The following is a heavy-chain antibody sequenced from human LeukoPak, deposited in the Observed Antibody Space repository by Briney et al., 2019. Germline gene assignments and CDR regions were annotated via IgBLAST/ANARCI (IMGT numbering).Heavy chain of an antibody. V-gene: IGHV3-53*01. J-gene: IGHJ4*02. CDR2: IYSGGST. Sequence: GGSLRLSCAASGFTFSSYAMSWVRQAPGKGLEWVSVIYSGGSTYYADSVKGRFTISRDNSKSTLYLQMNSLRAEDTAVYYCARGPGTDFDYWGQGTLVTVSS. CDR3: ARGPGTDFDY. D-gene: IGHD2-8*02. CDR1: GFTFSSYA.